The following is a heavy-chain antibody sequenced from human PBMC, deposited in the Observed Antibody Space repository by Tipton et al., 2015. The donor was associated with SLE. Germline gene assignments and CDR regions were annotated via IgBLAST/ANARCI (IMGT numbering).Heavy chain of an antibody. D-gene: IGHD3-3*01. Sequence: QSGAEVKKPGASVKVSCKASGYTFTNYGISWVRQAPGQGLEWMGWISAYNGNTNYAQKLQGRVTLTRDTSTTTAYMELSSLRSDDTAVYYCARDSQVRYYDFWSGSSDAFDIWGQGTMLYVSS. CDR1: GYTFTNYG. CDR2: ISAYNGNT. J-gene: IGHJ3*02. CDR3: ARDSQVRYYDFWSGSSDAFDI. V-gene: IGHV1-18*01.